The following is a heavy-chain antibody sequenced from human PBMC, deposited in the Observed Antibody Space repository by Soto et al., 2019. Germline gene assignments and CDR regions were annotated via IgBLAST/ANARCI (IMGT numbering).Heavy chain of an antibody. CDR2: IRSKANSYAT. D-gene: IGHD2-2*01. Sequence: EVQLVESGGGLVQPGGSLKLSCAASGLTFSGSAMHWVRQASGKGLEWVGRIRSKANSYATEYAASVKGRFTISRDDSQNTAFLQMNSLKTEATAVYYCTRHADRGYCSSTSCYDFDYWGRGTLVTVSS. J-gene: IGHJ4*02. CDR3: TRHADRGYCSSTSCYDFDY. CDR1: GLTFSGSA. V-gene: IGHV3-73*01.